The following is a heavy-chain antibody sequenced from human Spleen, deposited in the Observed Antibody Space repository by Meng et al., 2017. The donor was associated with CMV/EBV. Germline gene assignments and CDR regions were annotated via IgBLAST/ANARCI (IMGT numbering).Heavy chain of an antibody. D-gene: IGHD3-10*01. J-gene: IGHJ3*02. CDR3: ARTRSSGSGSYSGAAYDAFDI. CDR1: GYSFTSYW. CDR2: IYPGHSHT. Sequence: GGSLRLSCKGSGYSFTSYWIGWVRQMPGKGLEWMGVIYPGHSHTIYSPSFQGQVGISADKSINTAYLQWSSLKASDTAMYYCARTRSSGSGSYSGAAYDAFDIWGQGTMVTVSS. V-gene: IGHV5-51*01.